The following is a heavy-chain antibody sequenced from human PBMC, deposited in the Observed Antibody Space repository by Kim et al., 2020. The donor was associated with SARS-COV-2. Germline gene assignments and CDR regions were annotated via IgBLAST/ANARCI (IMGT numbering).Heavy chain of an antibody. V-gene: IGHV3-23*01. CDR2: IRGVGGRT. D-gene: IGHD6-13*01. CDR3: AKEEGWSLVQFSHFDY. CDR1: GFTFSSYA. Sequence: GGSRRLSCASSGFTFSSYAMSWVRQSPGKGLEWVSAIRGVGGRTYYADSVKGRFPISRDNSKNTLYLQMTSLRAEDTAVYYGAKEEGWSLVQFSHFDYWGQGTLVTVSS. J-gene: IGHJ4*02.